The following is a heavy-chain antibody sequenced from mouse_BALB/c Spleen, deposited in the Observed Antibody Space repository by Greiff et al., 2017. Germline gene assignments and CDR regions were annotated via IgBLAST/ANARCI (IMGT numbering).Heavy chain of an antibody. CDR1: GYSITSDYA. CDR2: ISYSGST. D-gene: IGHD1-1*01. V-gene: IGHV3-2*02. Sequence: EVQRVESGPGLVKPSQSLSLTCTVTGYSITSDYAWNWIRQFPGNKLEWMGYISYSGSTSYNPSLKSRISITRDTSKNQFFLQLNSVTTEDTATYYCARSTTVVPSFAYWGQGTLVTVSA. CDR3: ARSTTVVPSFAY. J-gene: IGHJ3*01.